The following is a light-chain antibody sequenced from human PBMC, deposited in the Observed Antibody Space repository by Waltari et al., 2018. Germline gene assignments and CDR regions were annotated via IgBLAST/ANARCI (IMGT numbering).Light chain of an antibody. CDR3: CSHSSSSTLVL. J-gene: IGLJ3*02. Sequence: QSALTQPASVPGSPGQSSTLSSTGPTTDLGAYNFSSGYQQHPGEVPKLLIYEVNNRPSGVSDRFSGSRSGNTASLTISGLLAEDEADYYCCSHSSSSTLVLFGGGTKVTVL. V-gene: IGLV2-14*01. CDR2: EVN. CDR1: TTDLGAYNF.